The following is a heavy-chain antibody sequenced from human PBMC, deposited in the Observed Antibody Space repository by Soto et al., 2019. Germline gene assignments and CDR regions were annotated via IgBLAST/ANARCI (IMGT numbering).Heavy chain of an antibody. J-gene: IGHJ6*02. CDR2: INAGNGNT. V-gene: IGHV1-3*01. CDR1: GNTVPNYA. Sequence: ASVKVSCKASGNTVPNYAIHWVRQAPGQRLEWMGWINAGNGNTKYSQKLQGRVTITRDTSASTVYMELSSLRSEDTAVYLCARENTYSGGTSGGLDVWGQGTTVTVSS. D-gene: IGHD5-12*01. CDR3: ARENTYSGGTSGGLDV.